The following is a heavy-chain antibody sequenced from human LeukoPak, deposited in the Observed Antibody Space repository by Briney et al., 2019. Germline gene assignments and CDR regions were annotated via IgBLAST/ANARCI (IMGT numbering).Heavy chain of an antibody. Sequence: GGSLRLSCIVSGFTLSSYEMSWIRQAPGKGLEWVASIEYSGGSAYYADSVKGRFSIPREDSKNTLYLQLNSLRAEDTAVYYCAKKWWPHDYWGQGTLVTVSS. CDR3: AKKWWPHDY. J-gene: IGHJ4*02. D-gene: IGHD2-8*01. CDR1: GFTLSSYE. V-gene: IGHV3-23*01. CDR2: IEYSGGSA.